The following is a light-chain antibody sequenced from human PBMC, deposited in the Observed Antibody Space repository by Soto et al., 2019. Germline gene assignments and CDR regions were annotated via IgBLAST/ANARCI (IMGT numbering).Light chain of an antibody. V-gene: IGKV1-39*01. Sequence: DIQMTQSPSSLSASVGDRVTITCRASQNILTYLNWYQQRPGKAPKFLIYAATSVQDGVPSRFSGSESGTECTLTISRLQPEDAATDYCQQSYSAPLTFGQGTNLEIK. CDR3: QQSYSAPLT. CDR1: QNILTY. CDR2: AAT. J-gene: IGKJ2*01.